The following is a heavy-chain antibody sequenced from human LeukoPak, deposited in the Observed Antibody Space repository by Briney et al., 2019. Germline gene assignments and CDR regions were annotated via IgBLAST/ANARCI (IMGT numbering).Heavy chain of an antibody. J-gene: IGHJ4*02. Sequence: PGRSLRLSCAASGLTFNSYGMHWVRQTPGKGLEWVAVISSGGSDEHYAESVKGRFTISRDNSQNTLYLQMNSLRVEDTAVYYCAKGGRYYFDSSATGYYIDFWGQGTLVTVSS. CDR3: AKGGRYYFDSSATGYYIDF. CDR2: ISSGGSDE. V-gene: IGHV3-30*18. CDR1: GLTFNSYG. D-gene: IGHD3-22*01.